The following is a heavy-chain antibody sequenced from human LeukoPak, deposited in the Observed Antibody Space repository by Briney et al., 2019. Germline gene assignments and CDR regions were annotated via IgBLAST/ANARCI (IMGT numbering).Heavy chain of an antibody. J-gene: IGHJ5*02. V-gene: IGHV3-30*04. D-gene: IGHD3-10*01. CDR3: ATFRVRFGELFNWFDP. CDR2: ISYDGSNK. Sequence: GGSLRLSCAASGFTFSSYAMHWVRQAPGKGLEWVAVISYDGSNKYYADSVKGRFTISRDNSKNTLYLQMNSLRAEDTAVYYCATFRVRFGELFNWFDPWGQGTLVTVSS. CDR1: GFTFSSYA.